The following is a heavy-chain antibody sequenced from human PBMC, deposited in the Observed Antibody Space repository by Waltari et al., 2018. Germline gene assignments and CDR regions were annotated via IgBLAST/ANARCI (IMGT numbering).Heavy chain of an antibody. CDR1: GYTFTSYA. CDR2: INAGNGNT. D-gene: IGHD3-16*01. V-gene: IGHV1-3*01. Sequence: QVQLVQSGAEVKKPGASVKVSCKASGYTFTSYAMHWVRQAPGQRLEWMGWINAGNGNTKYSQKFQGRVTISVDTSKNQCSLKLSSVTAADTAVYYCARTPEFMGGRGAFFYFDYWGQGTLVTVSS. J-gene: IGHJ4*02. CDR3: ARTPEFMGGRGAFFYFDY.